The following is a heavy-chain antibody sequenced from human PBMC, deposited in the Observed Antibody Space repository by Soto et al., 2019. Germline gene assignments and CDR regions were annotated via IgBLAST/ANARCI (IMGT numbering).Heavy chain of an antibody. J-gene: IGHJ5*02. CDR1: GGTFSSYT. CDR3: ARGYCSSTSCSRPPQQNWFDP. V-gene: IGHV1-69*02. Sequence: GASVKVSCKASGGTFSSYTISWVRQAPGQGLEWMGRIIPILGIANYAQKFQGRVTITADKSTSTAYMELSSLRSEDTAVYYCARGYCSSTSCSRPPQQNWFDPWGQGTLVTVSS. D-gene: IGHD2-2*01. CDR2: IIPILGIA.